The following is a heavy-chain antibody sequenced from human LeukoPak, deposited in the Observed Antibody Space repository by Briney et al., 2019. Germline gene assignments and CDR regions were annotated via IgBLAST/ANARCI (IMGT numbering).Heavy chain of an antibody. CDR3: TTPTI. CDR2: IKSKTDAGTT. J-gene: IGHJ3*02. Sequence: GGSLRLSCAASGFTFNNAWMSWVRQAPGKGLEWVGRIKSKTDAGTTDYAAPVKGRFTISRDDSKNTLYLQMNSLKTEDTAVYYCTTPTIWGQGTMVTVSS. V-gene: IGHV3-15*01. CDR1: GFTFNNAW.